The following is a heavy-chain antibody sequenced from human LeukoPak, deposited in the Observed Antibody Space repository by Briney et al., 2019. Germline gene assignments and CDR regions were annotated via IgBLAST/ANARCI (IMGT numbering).Heavy chain of an antibody. V-gene: IGHV1-2*02. CDR2: INPNTGGT. CDR3: AKLIWFGESSDY. Sequence: ASVKVSCKASGYTFTGYYMHWVRQAPGQGLEWMGWINPNTGGTNYAQKFQGRVTMTRDTSIGTAYIELSRLRSDDTAVYYCAKLIWFGESSDYWGQGTLVTVSS. J-gene: IGHJ4*02. CDR1: GYTFTGYY. D-gene: IGHD3-10*01.